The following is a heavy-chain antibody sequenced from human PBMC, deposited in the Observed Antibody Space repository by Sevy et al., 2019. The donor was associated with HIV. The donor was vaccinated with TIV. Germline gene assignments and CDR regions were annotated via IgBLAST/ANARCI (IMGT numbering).Heavy chain of an antibody. CDR3: ARQGRASSYDY. CDR2: ISGNGGNT. D-gene: IGHD2-2*01. V-gene: IGHV3-64*01. CDR1: GFTFSSYS. J-gene: IGHJ4*02. Sequence: GGSLRLSCAASGFTFSSYSIHWVRQAPGKGPEYISAISGNGGNTYYASSVKGRFTISRDNSKITLWLEMDSLRAEDMAVYYCARQGRASSYDYWGQGTLVTVFS.